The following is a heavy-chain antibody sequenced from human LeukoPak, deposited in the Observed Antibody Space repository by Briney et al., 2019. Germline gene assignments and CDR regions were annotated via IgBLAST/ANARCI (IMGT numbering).Heavy chain of an antibody. V-gene: IGHV3-48*01. J-gene: IGHJ4*02. CDR2: ISSSSSTI. CDR3: ARGYCSGGSCFDY. CDR1: GFTFSSYN. Sequence: GGSLRLSCSASGFTFSSYNMNWVRQAPGKGLEWVSYISSSSSTIYYADSVKGRFTISRDNAKNSLYLQMNSLRAEDTAVYYCARGYCSGGSCFDYWGQGTLVTVSS. D-gene: IGHD2-15*01.